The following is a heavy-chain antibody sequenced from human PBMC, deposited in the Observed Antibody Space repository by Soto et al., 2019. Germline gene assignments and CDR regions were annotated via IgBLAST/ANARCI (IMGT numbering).Heavy chain of an antibody. CDR3: AKDMKWGGMTTIHYFDS. D-gene: IGHD4-17*01. Sequence: LRLSCVASGFTVDDYAMHWVRQAPGKGLEWVSGISANGDNVDYADSVKGRFTVSRDNAKNSLFLQMNSLRPEDTALYYCAKDMKWGGMTTIHYFDSWGQGTQVTVSS. CDR1: GFTVDDYA. CDR2: ISANGDNV. J-gene: IGHJ4*02. V-gene: IGHV3-9*01.